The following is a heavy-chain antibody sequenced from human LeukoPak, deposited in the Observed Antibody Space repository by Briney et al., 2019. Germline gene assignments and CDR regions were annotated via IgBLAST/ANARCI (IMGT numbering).Heavy chain of an antibody. D-gene: IGHD1-26*01. CDR1: GFTFSGSA. V-gene: IGHV3-73*01. J-gene: IGHJ4*02. CDR3: TRREVGATVDY. CDR2: IRSKANSYAT. Sequence: GGSLRLSCAASGFTFSGSAMHWVRQASGKGLEWVGRIRSKANSYATAYAASVKGRFTISRDDSKNTAYLQMNSLKTEDTAVYYWTRREVGATVDYWGQGTLVTVSS.